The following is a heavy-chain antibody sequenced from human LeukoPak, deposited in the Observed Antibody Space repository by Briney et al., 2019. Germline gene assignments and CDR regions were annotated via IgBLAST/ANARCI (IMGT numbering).Heavy chain of an antibody. J-gene: IGHJ2*01. V-gene: IGHV1-69*05. D-gene: IGHD4-11*01. CDR3: ARDTTVTQNWYFDL. CDR1: GGTFSSYA. Sequence: SVKVSCKASGGTFSSYAISWVRQAPGQGLEWMGGIIPIFGTANYAQKFQGRVTMTRDTSTSTVYMELSSLRSEDTAVYYCARDTTVTQNWYFDLWGRGTLVTVSS. CDR2: IIPIFGTA.